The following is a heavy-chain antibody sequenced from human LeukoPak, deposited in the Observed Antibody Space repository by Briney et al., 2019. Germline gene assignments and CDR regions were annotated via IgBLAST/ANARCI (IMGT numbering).Heavy chain of an antibody. Sequence: RAGGSLRLSCAASRFNFSNYWMNWVRQAPGKGLEWVANIKQDGSEKYYVDSVKGRFTISRDNAKNSLYLQMNSLRAEDTAVYYCARVGYSYGYSPDYWGQGTLVTVSS. J-gene: IGHJ4*02. V-gene: IGHV3-7*01. CDR2: IKQDGSEK. CDR3: ARVGYSYGYSPDY. D-gene: IGHD5-18*01. CDR1: RFNFSNYW.